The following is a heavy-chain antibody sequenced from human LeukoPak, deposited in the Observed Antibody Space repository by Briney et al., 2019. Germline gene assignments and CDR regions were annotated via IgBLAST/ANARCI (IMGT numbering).Heavy chain of an antibody. CDR3: ARDFTSRPSGYSSSWLLGGLDYYYYYGMDV. CDR1: GFTFSSYA. V-gene: IGHV3-30-3*01. Sequence: KPGRSLRLSCAASGFTFSSYAMHWVRQAPGKGLEWVAVMSYDGSNKYYADSVKGRFTISRDNSKNTLYLQMNSLRAEDTAVYYCARDFTSRPSGYSSSWLLGGLDYYYYYGMDVWGQGTTVTVSS. CDR2: MSYDGSNK. D-gene: IGHD6-13*01. J-gene: IGHJ6*02.